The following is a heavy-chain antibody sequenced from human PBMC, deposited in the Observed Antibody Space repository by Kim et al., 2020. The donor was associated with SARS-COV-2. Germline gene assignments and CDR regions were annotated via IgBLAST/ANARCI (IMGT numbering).Heavy chain of an antibody. Sequence: SETLSLTCTVSGGSVSSNYHYWTWIRQPPWKGLEWIGNIFYTGTTNYNPSLKSRLAMSVDTSKNQFSLKLRSVSAADTAVYYCARIFKASDCSSGICEPPHGMDVWGQGTTVTV. CDR2: IFYTGTT. J-gene: IGHJ6*02. CDR1: GGSVSSNYHY. V-gene: IGHV4-61*01. CDR3: ARIFKASDCSSGICEPPHGMDV. D-gene: IGHD2-8*01.